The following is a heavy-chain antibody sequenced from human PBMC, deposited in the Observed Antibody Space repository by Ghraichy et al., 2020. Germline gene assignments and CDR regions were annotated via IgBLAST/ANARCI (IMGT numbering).Heavy chain of an antibody. Sequence: SQTLSLTCAVYGGSFSSYYWIWIRQPPGKGLEWIGEINPSGSTNYNPSLKSRVTISIDTSKNQFSLNLSSVTAADTALFYCARGKLRVDVWGQGTTVTVSS. V-gene: IGHV4-34*01. CDR1: GGSFSSYY. J-gene: IGHJ6*02. CDR3: ARGKLRVDV. D-gene: IGHD4-23*01. CDR2: INPSGST.